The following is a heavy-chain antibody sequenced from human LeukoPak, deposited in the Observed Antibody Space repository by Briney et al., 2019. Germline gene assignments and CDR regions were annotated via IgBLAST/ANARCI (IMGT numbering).Heavy chain of an antibody. V-gene: IGHV5-10-1*01. CDR1: GYSFSNYW. J-gene: IGHJ4*02. D-gene: IGHD5-12*01. CDR2: IDPSDSYT. CDR3: ARGESGSDY. Sequence: GESLKISCKGSGYSFSNYWITWVRQMPGKGLEWVGRIDPSDSYTNYSPSFQGHVTISADKSISTAYLQWSSLKASDTAMYYCARGESGSDYWGQGTLVTVSS.